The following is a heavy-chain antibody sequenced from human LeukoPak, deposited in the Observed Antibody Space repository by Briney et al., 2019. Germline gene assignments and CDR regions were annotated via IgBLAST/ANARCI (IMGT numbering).Heavy chain of an antibody. CDR2: ISAYNGNT. D-gene: IGHD3-16*02. CDR1: GYTFTSYG. J-gene: IGHJ4*02. Sequence: ASVKVSCKASGYTFTSYGISWVRQAPGQGLEWMGWISAYNGNTNYAQKLQGRVTMTTDTSTSTAYMELRSLRSDDTAVYYCARDSLITFGGVIVFTFDYWGQGTLATVSS. V-gene: IGHV1-18*01. CDR3: ARDSLITFGGVIVFTFDY.